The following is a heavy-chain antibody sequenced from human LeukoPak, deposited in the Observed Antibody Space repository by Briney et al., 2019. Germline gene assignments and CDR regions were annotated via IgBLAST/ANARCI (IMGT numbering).Heavy chain of an antibody. Sequence: SETLSLTCAVYGGSFSAYYWSWIRQPPGKGLEWIGEINHSGSTNYNPSLKSRVTISVDTSKNQFPLKLSSVTAADTAVFYCARLTGRDTSDWPYFHYWGQGALVTVSS. V-gene: IGHV4-34*01. D-gene: IGHD2-2*01. CDR3: ARLTGRDTSDWPYFHY. CDR2: INHSGST. J-gene: IGHJ4*01. CDR1: GGSFSAYY.